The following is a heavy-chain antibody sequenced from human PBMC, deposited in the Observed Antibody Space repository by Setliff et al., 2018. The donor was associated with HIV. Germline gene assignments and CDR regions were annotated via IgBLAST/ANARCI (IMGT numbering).Heavy chain of an antibody. CDR2: VHPSGSI. CDR1: GVSFSGDY. Sequence: PSETLSLTCAVSGVSFSGDYWRWVRQPPGKGLAWIAKVHPSGSINYNSSLKSRVAISVDTSNNQFSLTMTSVTAADTAVYYCARGRDWAKTGDFWGQGALVTVSS. J-gene: IGHJ4*02. CDR3: ARGRDWAKTGDF. V-gene: IGHV4-34*01. D-gene: IGHD3-9*01.